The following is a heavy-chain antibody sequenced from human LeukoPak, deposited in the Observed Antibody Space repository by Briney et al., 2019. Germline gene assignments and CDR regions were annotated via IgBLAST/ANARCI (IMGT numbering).Heavy chain of an antibody. CDR3: ARDLDRDYGLGAFDI. CDR2: INPVTGGT. D-gene: IGHD4-17*01. J-gene: IGHJ3*02. V-gene: IGHV1-2*02. CDR1: GNTFTDYY. Sequence: ASVKVSCKASGNTFTDYYMHWVRQAPGRGLEWMGWINPVTGGTNYAQKFQGRVTMTRDTSISTAYMELSRLRSDDTAVYYCARDLDRDYGLGAFDIWGQGTMVTVSS.